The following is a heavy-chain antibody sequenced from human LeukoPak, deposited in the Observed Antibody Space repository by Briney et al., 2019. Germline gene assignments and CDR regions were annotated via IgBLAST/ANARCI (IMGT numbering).Heavy chain of an antibody. V-gene: IGHV3-48*04. CDR3: ARAGLGYSYGTGYYYYMDV. D-gene: IGHD5-18*01. J-gene: IGHJ6*03. CDR1: GFTFSSYG. CDR2: ISISSSSI. Sequence: HPWGSLRLSCAASGFTFSSYGMNWVRQAPGEGLEWVSYISISSSSISYADSVKGQFTISRDNAKNSLYLQMNSLRAEDTAIYYCARAGLGYSYGTGYYYYMDVWGKGTTVTVSS.